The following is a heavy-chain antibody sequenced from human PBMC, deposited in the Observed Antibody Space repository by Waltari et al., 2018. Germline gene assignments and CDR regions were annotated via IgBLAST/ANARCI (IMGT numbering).Heavy chain of an antibody. D-gene: IGHD6-19*01. CDR1: GFTFDDYT. Sequence: EVQLVESGGVVVQPGGSLRLSCAASGFTFDDYTMHWVRQAPGKGLEWVSLISWDGGSTYYADSVKGRFTISRDNSKNSLYLQMNSLRTEDTALYYCAKTPMQWLARGYYFDYWGQGTLVTVSS. CDR3: AKTPMQWLARGYYFDY. J-gene: IGHJ4*02. V-gene: IGHV3-43*01. CDR2: ISWDGGST.